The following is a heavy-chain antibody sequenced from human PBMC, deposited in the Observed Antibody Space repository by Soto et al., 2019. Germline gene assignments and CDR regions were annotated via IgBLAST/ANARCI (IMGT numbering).Heavy chain of an antibody. CDR2: INAHSGGT. CDR3: AKDLTRQLAYWLDP. V-gene: IGHV1-2*02. Sequence: ASVKVSCKASGFSFTGYYIHWLRQAPGQGLEWMGWINAHSGGTEYAQKFQGRVTLTRDTSIATAYLTLTSLTSDDTALYYCAKDLTRQLAYWLDPWGQGTQVTVST. CDR1: GFSFTGYY. J-gene: IGHJ5*02. D-gene: IGHD6-6*01.